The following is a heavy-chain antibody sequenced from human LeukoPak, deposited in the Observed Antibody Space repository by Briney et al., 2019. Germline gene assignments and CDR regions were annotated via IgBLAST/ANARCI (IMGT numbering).Heavy chain of an antibody. V-gene: IGHV4-59*01. CDR2: IYDSGYT. Sequence: SETLSLTCTVSGASISHYYWSWIRQPPGKGLEWIGYIYDSGYTKYNPSLKSRVTISVDMSKNHFSLKLTSVTAADTAVYYCARSGEDFDYWGQGTLVTVSS. CDR3: ARSGEDFDY. J-gene: IGHJ4*02. D-gene: IGHD2-15*01. CDR1: GASISHYY.